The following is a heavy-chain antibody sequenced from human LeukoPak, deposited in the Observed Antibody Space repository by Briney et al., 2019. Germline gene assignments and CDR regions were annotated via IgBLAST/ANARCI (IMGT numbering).Heavy chain of an antibody. CDR3: ARESVVTANAYYYYYMDV. Sequence: ASVKVSCKASGYTFTSYGISWVRQAPGQGLEWMGWISAYNGNTNYAQKLQGRVTMTTDTSTSTAYMELRSLRSDDTAEYYCARESVVTANAYYYYYMDVWGKGTTVTVSS. J-gene: IGHJ6*03. CDR2: ISAYNGNT. D-gene: IGHD2-21*02. V-gene: IGHV1-18*01. CDR1: GYTFTSYG.